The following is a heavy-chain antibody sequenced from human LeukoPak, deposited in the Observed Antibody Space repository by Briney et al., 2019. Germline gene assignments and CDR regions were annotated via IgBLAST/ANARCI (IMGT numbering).Heavy chain of an antibody. CDR2: ISYDGSNK. Sequence: GGSLRLSCAASGFTFSSYAMHRVRQAPGKGLEWVAVISYDGSNKYYADSVKGRFTISRDNSKNTLYLQMNSLRAEDTAVYYCARAPTRYCSGGSCYLPFDYWGQGTLVTVSS. CDR3: ARAPTRYCSGGSCYLPFDY. CDR1: GFTFSSYA. V-gene: IGHV3-30-3*01. J-gene: IGHJ4*02. D-gene: IGHD2-15*01.